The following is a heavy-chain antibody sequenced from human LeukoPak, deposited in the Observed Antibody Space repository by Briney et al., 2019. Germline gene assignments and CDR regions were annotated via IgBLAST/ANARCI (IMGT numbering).Heavy chain of an antibody. CDR3: ARLSDYGDSKWFDP. CDR2: IYPGDSDT. Sequence: GESPKISCKASGYSFTSYWIGWGRQMPGKGLEWMGIIYPGDSDTRYSPSFQGQVTISADKSISTAYLQWSSLKASDTATYYCARLSDYGDSKWFDPWGQGTLVTVSS. CDR1: GYSFTSYW. D-gene: IGHD4-17*01. V-gene: IGHV5-51*01. J-gene: IGHJ5*02.